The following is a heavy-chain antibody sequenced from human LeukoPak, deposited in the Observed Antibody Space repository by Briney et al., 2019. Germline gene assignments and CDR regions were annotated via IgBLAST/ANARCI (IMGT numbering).Heavy chain of an antibody. CDR1: GYTFTSYD. D-gene: IGHD6-19*01. CDR3: ARDGRVAGTGENWFDP. V-gene: IGHV1-8*02. J-gene: IGHJ5*02. Sequence: ASVKVSCKASGYTFTSYDINWVRQATGQGLEWMGWMNPNSGNTGYAQKFQGRVTMTRDTSTSTVYMELSSLRSEDTAVYYCARDGRVAGTGENWFDPWGQGTLVTVSS. CDR2: MNPNSGNT.